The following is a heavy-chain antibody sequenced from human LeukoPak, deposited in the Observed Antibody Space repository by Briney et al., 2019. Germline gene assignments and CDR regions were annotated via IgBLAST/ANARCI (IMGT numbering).Heavy chain of an antibody. D-gene: IGHD5-24*01. Sequence: IPSETLSLTCTVSGGSISSHYWSWIRQPPGKGLEWIGYIYTSGSTNYNPSLKSRVTISVDTSKNQFSLKLSSVTAADTAVYYCARHARDGYNKYYFDYWGQGTLVTVSS. J-gene: IGHJ4*02. CDR1: GGSISSHY. CDR3: ARHARDGYNKYYFDY. CDR2: IYTSGST. V-gene: IGHV4-4*09.